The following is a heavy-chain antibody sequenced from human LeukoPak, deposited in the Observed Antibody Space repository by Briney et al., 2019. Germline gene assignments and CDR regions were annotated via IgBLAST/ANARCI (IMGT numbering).Heavy chain of an antibody. CDR3: AHRRYYDSSGYRRGEFDY. Sequence: SGPTLVNPTQTFTLTCTFSGFSLSTSGVGVGWIRQPPGKALEWLALIYWDDDKRYSPSLKSRLTITKDTSKNQVVLTMTNMDPVDTATYYCAHRRYYDSSGYRRGEFDYWGQGTLVTVSS. V-gene: IGHV2-5*02. CDR2: IYWDDDK. J-gene: IGHJ4*02. D-gene: IGHD3-22*01. CDR1: GFSLSTSGVG.